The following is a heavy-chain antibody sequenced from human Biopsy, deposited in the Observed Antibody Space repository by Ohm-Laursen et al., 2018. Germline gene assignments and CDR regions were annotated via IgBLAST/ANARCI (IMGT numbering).Heavy chain of an antibody. CDR2: IYSGGNT. Sequence: GTLSLTCILSGYSIIPSGPENWSWIRQPPGQELQYIGFIYSGGNTNYNPSLRSRVTMSVDTSKNQFSLRLNSVTAADTAVYYCARGMRTTGWPYFDYWGQGILVTVSS. J-gene: IGHJ4*02. D-gene: IGHD2/OR15-2a*01. CDR1: GYSIIPSGPEN. V-gene: IGHV4-61*01. CDR3: ARGMRTTGWPYFDY.